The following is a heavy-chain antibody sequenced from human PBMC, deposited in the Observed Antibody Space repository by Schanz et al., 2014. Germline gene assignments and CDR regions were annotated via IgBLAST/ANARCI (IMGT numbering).Heavy chain of an antibody. CDR2: IYYRGNT. J-gene: IGHJ5*02. Sequence: QVQLQESGPGLVEPSQTLSLTCTVSGDSISSAYWSWIRQHPGKGLEWIGFIYYRGNTYYNPSLKSRVSISLTPSKSQFCLSLNSLTAADTAAYSSASFSEPCWFEPWGHGTLLTVSS. CDR3: ASFSEPCWFEP. CDR1: GDSISSAY. V-gene: IGHV4-31*03. D-gene: IGHD1-26*01.